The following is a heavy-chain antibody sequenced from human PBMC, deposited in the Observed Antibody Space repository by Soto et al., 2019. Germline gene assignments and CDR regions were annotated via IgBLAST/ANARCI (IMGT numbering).Heavy chain of an antibody. D-gene: IGHD2-15*01. CDR2: IYYSGST. CDR1: GGSISSYY. J-gene: IGHJ4*02. Sequence: SETLSLTCTVSGGSISSYYWSWIRQPPGKELEWIGYIYYSGSTNYNPSLKSRVTISVDTSKNQFSLKLSSVNAEDTAVYYCARGTSFVASDWWGQGTLVTVSS. V-gene: IGHV4-59*01. CDR3: ARGTSFVASDW.